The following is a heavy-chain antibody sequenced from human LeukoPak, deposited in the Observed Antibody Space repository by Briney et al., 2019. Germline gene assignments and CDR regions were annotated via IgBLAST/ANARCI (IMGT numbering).Heavy chain of an antibody. Sequence: GGSLRLSCAASGFTFSHYWMLWVRQAPGKGLVWVSRINTDGSDTVYADSVKGRFTISRDNAKNTLYLQMNSLRAEDTAVYYCARDRSVTNGGFDYWGQGTLVTVSS. V-gene: IGHV3-74*01. CDR2: INTDGSDT. CDR3: ARDRSVTNGGFDY. J-gene: IGHJ4*02. CDR1: GFTFSHYW. D-gene: IGHD2-8*01.